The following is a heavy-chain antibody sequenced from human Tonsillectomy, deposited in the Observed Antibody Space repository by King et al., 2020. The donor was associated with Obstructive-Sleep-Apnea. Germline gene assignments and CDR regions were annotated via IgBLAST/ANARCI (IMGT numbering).Heavy chain of an antibody. V-gene: IGHV4-38-2*02. D-gene: IGHD3-22*01. CDR2: IYHSGST. Sequence: VQLQESGPGLVKPSETLSLTCTVSGYSISSGYYWGWIRQPPGKGLEWIGSIYHSGSTYYNPSLKSRVTISVDTSNNQFSLKLSSVTAADTAVYYFAREADYYDSSGYLPHYWYFDLWGRGTLVTVSS. CDR3: AREADYYDSSGYLPHYWYFDL. J-gene: IGHJ2*01. CDR1: GYSISSGYY.